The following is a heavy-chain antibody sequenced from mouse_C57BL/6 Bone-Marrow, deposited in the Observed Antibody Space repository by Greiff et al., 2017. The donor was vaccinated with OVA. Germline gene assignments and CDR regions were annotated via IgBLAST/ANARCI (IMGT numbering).Heavy chain of an antibody. CDR2: IHPNSGST. V-gene: IGHV1-64*01. CDR3: ARSLGRGYAMDY. J-gene: IGHJ4*01. CDR1: VYTFTSYW. Sequence: QVQLQQPGAELVKPGASVKLSCKASVYTFTSYWMHWVKQRPGQGLEWIGMIHPNSGSTNYNEKFKSKATLTVDKSSSTAYMQLSSLTSEDSAVYYCARSLGRGYAMDYWGQGTSVTVSS. D-gene: IGHD4-1*01.